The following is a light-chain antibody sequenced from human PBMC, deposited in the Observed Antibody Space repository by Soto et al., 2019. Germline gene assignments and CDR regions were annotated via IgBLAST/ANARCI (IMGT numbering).Light chain of an antibody. Sequence: DIQLTQSPSPLSASVGDRVAITCLASQSISTYLNWYQQKPGKAPKVLIYAASNLQSGVPLRFSGSGSGTDFTLTISSLQPEDVATYFCQQSYRTPITFGQGKRLEIK. V-gene: IGKV1-39*01. J-gene: IGKJ5*01. CDR3: QQSYRTPIT. CDR2: AAS. CDR1: QSISTY.